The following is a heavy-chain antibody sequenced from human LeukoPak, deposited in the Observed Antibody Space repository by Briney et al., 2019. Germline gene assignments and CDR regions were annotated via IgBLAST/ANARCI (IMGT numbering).Heavy chain of an antibody. J-gene: IGHJ3*02. D-gene: IGHD3-22*01. CDR3: ARDSIPGYDSSGYMVAFDI. Sequence: GGSLRLSCAASGFTFSSYAMTWVRQAPGKGLEWVANIKQDGSDKYYVDSVKGRFTISRDNAKNSLYLQMNSLRAEDTAVYYCARDSIPGYDSSGYMVAFDIWGQGTMVTVSS. CDR2: IKQDGSDK. V-gene: IGHV3-7*05. CDR1: GFTFSSYA.